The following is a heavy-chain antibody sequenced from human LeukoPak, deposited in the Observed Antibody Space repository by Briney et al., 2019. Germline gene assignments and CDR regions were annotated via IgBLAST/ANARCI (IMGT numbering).Heavy chain of an antibody. V-gene: IGHV1-69*13. CDR1: GGTFSSYA. CDR3: AGGRSLLVGATVFDY. Sequence: ASVKVSCKASGGTFSSYAISWVRQAPGQGLEWMGGIIPIFGTANYAQKFQGRVTITADESTSTAYMELSSLRSEDTAVYYCAGGRSLLVGATVFDYWGQGTLVTVSS. J-gene: IGHJ4*02. CDR2: IIPIFGTA. D-gene: IGHD1-26*01.